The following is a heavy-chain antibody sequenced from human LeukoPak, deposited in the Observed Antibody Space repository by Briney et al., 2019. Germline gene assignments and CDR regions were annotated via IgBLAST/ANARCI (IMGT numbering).Heavy chain of an antibody. Sequence: SETLSLTCAVSGDSINNNKWWSWVRQPPGKGLEWIGEIYHSGSTNYNPSLKSRVTILVDKSKNQFSLKLSSVTAADTAVYYCAREYSSSSNPPFDYWGQGTLVTVSS. J-gene: IGHJ4*02. V-gene: IGHV4-4*02. CDR3: AREYSSSSNPPFDY. D-gene: IGHD6-6*01. CDR1: GDSINNNKW. CDR2: IYHSGST.